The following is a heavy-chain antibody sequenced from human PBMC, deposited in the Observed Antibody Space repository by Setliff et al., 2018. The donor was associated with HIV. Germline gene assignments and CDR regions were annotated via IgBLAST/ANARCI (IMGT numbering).Heavy chain of an antibody. CDR2: IYHSGNT. CDR1: GYSISSGYY. J-gene: IGHJ6*03. Sequence: SETLSLTCAVSGYSISSGYYWGWIRQPPGKGLEWIGSIYHSGNTYYNPSLKSRVSISLDTSKKQVSLKLNSVTAADTAVYYCARGLSIFGVATPGFYSFMDVWGKGTTVTVSS. CDR3: ARGLSIFGVATPGFYSFMDV. D-gene: IGHD3-3*01. V-gene: IGHV4-38-2*01.